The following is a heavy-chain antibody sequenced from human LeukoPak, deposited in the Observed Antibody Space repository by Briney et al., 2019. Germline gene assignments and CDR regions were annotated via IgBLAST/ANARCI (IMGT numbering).Heavy chain of an antibody. CDR3: ARDAAYGSGSYYYDY. CDR1: GFTFSSYA. D-gene: IGHD3-10*01. V-gene: IGHV3-30-3*01. J-gene: IGHJ4*02. Sequence: GGSLRLSCAASGFTFSSYAMHWVRQAPGKGLEWVAVISYDGSKKYYADSVKGRLTISRDNSKNTLYLQMNSLRAEDTAVYYCARDAAYGSGSYYYDYWGQGTLVTVSS. CDR2: ISYDGSKK.